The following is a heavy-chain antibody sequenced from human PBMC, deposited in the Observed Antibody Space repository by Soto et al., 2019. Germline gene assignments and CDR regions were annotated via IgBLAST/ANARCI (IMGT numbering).Heavy chain of an antibody. CDR3: ARDSRYDDFWSGYPTKYYYYMDV. J-gene: IGHJ6*03. CDR2: INPNSGGT. CDR1: GYTFTGYY. D-gene: IGHD3-3*01. Sequence: GASVKVSCKASGYTFTGYYMHWVRQAPGQGLEWMGWINPNSGGTNYAQKFQGWVTMTRDTSISTAYMELSRLRSDDTAVYYCARDSRYDDFWSGYPTKYYYYMDVWGKGTTVTV. V-gene: IGHV1-2*04.